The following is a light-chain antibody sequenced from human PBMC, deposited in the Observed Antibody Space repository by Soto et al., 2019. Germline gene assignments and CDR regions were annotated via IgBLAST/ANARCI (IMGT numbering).Light chain of an antibody. Sequence: DIQMTQSPSSLSASVGDRVTITCRANQTITTYLNWYQHKPGKAPKLLIYAAISLQSGVPSRLSGSGSGTDFTLTISSLQPEDFATYYCQQTYSTPHTFGQGTKV. CDR3: QQTYSTPHT. CDR2: AAI. J-gene: IGKJ2*01. V-gene: IGKV1-39*01. CDR1: QTITTY.